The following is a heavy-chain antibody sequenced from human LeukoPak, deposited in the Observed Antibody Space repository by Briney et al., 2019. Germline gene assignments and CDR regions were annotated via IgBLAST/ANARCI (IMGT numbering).Heavy chain of an antibody. D-gene: IGHD2-2*01. CDR2: IVFGSGHT. V-gene: IGHV1-58*01. J-gene: IGHJ3*02. CDR3: AAPPAVVIPAVNDASDI. CDR1: GFAFTGPA. Sequence: GASVKVSCKASGFAFTGPAVQWVRQARGQRLEWIGWIVFGSGHTDYAQEFQERVTITRDLSTGTFYMELGSLRSEDTAVYYCAAPPAVVIPAVNDASDIWGQGTMVTVSS.